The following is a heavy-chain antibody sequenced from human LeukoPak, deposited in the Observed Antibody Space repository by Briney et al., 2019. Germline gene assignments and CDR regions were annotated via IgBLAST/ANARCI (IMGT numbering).Heavy chain of an antibody. D-gene: IGHD3-22*01. CDR3: AREGYSSGRAPAFDI. Sequence: GGSLRLSCVASGSTPSTYIMHWVRPPTGEGLGWVSGMWVFGETYYLGSVKGRFTHSKENGRNSLYLQMNSLTAVDTPIYCCAREGYSSGRAPAFDIWGRGTTVTVSS. J-gene: IGHJ3*02. V-gene: IGHV3-13*01. CDR1: GSTPSTYI. CDR2: MWVFGET.